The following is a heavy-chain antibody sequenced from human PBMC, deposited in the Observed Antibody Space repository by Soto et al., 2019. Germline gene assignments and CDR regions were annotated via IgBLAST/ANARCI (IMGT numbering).Heavy chain of an antibody. CDR1: GGSITNYY. J-gene: IGHJ4*02. CDR3: VRVGAVATNGGYFDY. D-gene: IGHD6-19*01. CDR2: IHGSGTT. V-gene: IGHV4-4*07. Sequence: VQLQESGPGLVNPSEALSLTCNVYGGSITNYYWTWIRQPVGKGLEWIGRIHGSGTTAYSPSLRGRLIMSLDTSKNPLSLKVTSVTAADTAIYYCVRVGAVATNGGYFDYWGQGALVTVSA.